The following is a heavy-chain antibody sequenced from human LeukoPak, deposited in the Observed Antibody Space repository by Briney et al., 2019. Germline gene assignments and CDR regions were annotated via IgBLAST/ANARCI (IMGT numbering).Heavy chain of an antibody. CDR2: ISGSGGTT. J-gene: IGHJ5*02. Sequence: QPGGSLRLSCAASGFTFSSYAMTWVRQAPGKGLEWVSAISGSGGTTDYADSVRGRFTISRDNSKNTVSLHMSSLRAEDTAVYYCAKGGDSSGYGWRSWGQGTLVSVSS. CDR3: AKGGDSSGYGWRS. D-gene: IGHD3-22*01. CDR1: GFTFSSYA. V-gene: IGHV3-23*01.